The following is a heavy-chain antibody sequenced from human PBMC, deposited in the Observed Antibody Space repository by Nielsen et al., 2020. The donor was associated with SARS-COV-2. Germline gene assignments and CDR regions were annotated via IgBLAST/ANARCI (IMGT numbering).Heavy chain of an antibody. CDR3: ARDWSSGSGSSYYYYGMDV. D-gene: IGHD3-10*01. CDR1: GFTFSNYA. Sequence: GESLKISCAASGFTFSNYAMDWVRQAPGKGLEWVAIISYDGANEYYAGSVKGRFTISRDNAKNSMSLQMNSLRVEDTAVYYCARDWSSGSGSSYYYYGMDVWGQGTTVTVSS. CDR2: ISYDGANE. V-gene: IGHV3-30-3*01. J-gene: IGHJ6*02.